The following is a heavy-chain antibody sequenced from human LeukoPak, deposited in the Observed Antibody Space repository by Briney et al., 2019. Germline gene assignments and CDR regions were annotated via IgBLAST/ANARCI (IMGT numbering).Heavy chain of an antibody. CDR1: GGTFSSYA. D-gene: IGHD3-10*01. Sequence: GASVKVSCKASGGTFSSYAISWVRQAPGQGLEWMGWISAYNGNTNYAQKLQGRVTMTTDTSTSTAYMELRSLRSDATAVYYCARAGVTMGRYYLDYGGKGPRLPVS. CDR3: ARAGVTMGRYYLDY. J-gene: IGHJ4*02. CDR2: ISAYNGNT. V-gene: IGHV1-18*01.